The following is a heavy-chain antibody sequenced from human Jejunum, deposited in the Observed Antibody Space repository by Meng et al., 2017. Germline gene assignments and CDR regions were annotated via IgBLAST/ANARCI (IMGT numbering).Heavy chain of an antibody. CDR3: ARDNWGSIDY. CDR1: GGFASSGSYY. V-gene: IGHV4-61*01. Sequence: QVTLQGSGPGLVRPSETLSLTCTVSGGFASSGSYYWTWVRQSPGKGLEWIGYNFDNGRTNYNPSLKSRVTMSVDTSRYQFSLKLSSVTAADTAVYYCARDNWGSIDYWGQGVLVTVSS. CDR2: NFDNGRT. D-gene: IGHD7-27*01. J-gene: IGHJ4*02.